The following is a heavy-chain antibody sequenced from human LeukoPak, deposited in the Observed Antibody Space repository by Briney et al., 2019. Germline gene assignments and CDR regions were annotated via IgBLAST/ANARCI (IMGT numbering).Heavy chain of an antibody. D-gene: IGHD3-22*01. J-gene: IGHJ4*02. Sequence: PSQTLSLTCTVSGGSISSYYWSWIRQPPGKGLEWIGYIYYSGSTNYNPSLKSRVTISVDTSKNQFSLKLSSVTAADTAVYYCARNSYYDSSGYPVHWGQGTLVTVSS. CDR1: GGSISSYY. CDR3: ARNSYYDSSGYPVH. V-gene: IGHV4-59*01. CDR2: IYYSGST.